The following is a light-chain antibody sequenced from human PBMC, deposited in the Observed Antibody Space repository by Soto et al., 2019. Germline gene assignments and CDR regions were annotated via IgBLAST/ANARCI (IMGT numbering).Light chain of an antibody. CDR2: AAS. V-gene: IGKV1-9*01. CDR3: QQYNTYLA. J-gene: IGKJ1*01. Sequence: IQLTQSPSSLSASVGDRVTITCRASQDIAIYLAWYQQKPGEAPKLLIYAASTLQSGVPSRFSGSRSGTDFTLTISSLQPEDFATYYCQQYNTYLAFGQGTKVDIK. CDR1: QDIAIY.